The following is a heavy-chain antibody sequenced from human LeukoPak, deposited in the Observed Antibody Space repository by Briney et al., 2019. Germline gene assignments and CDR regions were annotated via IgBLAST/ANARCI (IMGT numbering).Heavy chain of an antibody. J-gene: IGHJ4*02. D-gene: IGHD1-26*01. V-gene: IGHV3-53*01. Sequence: GGSLRLSCAASGFTVSSNYMSWVRQAPGKGLEWVSVIYSGGSTYYADSVRGRFTISRDNAKQSLYLQMNSLRDEDTAIYYCARDLISGAYTFDYWGQGTLVTVSS. CDR2: IYSGGST. CDR3: ARDLISGAYTFDY. CDR1: GFTVSSNY.